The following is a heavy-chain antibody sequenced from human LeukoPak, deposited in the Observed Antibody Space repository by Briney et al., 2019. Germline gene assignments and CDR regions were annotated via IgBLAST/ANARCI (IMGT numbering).Heavy chain of an antibody. V-gene: IGHV3-73*01. CDR1: GFTFSGSA. J-gene: IGHJ4*02. D-gene: IGHD1-26*01. CDR2: IRSKANSYAT. Sequence: GGSLRLPCAASGFTFSGSAMHWVRQASGKGLEWVGRIRSKANSYATAYAASVKGRFTISRDDSKNTAYLQMNSLKTEDTAVYYCTRHPPPGTVGVVDYWGQGTLVTVSS. CDR3: TRHPPPGTVGVVDY.